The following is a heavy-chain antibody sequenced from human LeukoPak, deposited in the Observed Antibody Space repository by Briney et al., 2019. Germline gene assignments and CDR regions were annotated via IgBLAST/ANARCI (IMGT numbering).Heavy chain of an antibody. CDR1: GGSISSSNYN. J-gene: IGHJ6*03. D-gene: IGHD1-26*01. CDR3: ARVRGSSGSYEYYHYMDV. CDR2: IYYSGST. V-gene: IGHV4-39*01. Sequence: PSETLSLTCSVAGGSISSSNYNWGWIRQPPGKGLEWIGSIYYSGSTYYNPSLKSRVTISVDTSKNQFSLKLSSVTAADTAVYYCARVRGSSGSYEYYHYMDVWGKGTTVTISS.